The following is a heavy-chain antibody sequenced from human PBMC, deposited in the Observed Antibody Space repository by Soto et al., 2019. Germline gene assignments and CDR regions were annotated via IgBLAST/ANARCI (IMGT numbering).Heavy chain of an antibody. CDR1: GYSFTSYW. D-gene: IGHD6-19*01. CDR3: VRPRSRSGWYAGAFDI. Sequence: PVESLKISCKGSGYSFTSYWISWVRQMPGKGLEWMGRIDPSDSYINYSPSFQGHVTISADKSISTAYLQWSSLKASDTAMYYCVRPRSRSGWYAGAFDIWGQGTMVTFSS. V-gene: IGHV5-10-1*01. J-gene: IGHJ3*02. CDR2: IDPSDSYI.